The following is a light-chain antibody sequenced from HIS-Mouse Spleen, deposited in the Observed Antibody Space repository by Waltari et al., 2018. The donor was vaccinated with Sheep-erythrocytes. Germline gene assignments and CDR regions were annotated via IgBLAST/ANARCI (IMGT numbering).Light chain of an antibody. CDR3: CSYAGSSTPWV. CDR2: EGS. Sequence: QSALTQPASVSGSPGQSITISCTGTSSDVGSYNLVSWYHQHPGKAPQLMIYEGSKRPSGVSNRFSGSKSGNTASLTISGLQAEDEADYYCCSYAGSSTPWVFGGGTKLTVL. V-gene: IGLV2-23*01. J-gene: IGLJ3*02. CDR1: SSDVGSYNL.